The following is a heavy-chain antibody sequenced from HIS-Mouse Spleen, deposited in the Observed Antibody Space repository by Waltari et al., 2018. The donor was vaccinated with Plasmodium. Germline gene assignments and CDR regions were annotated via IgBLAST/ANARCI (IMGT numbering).Heavy chain of an antibody. V-gene: IGHV4-34*01. J-gene: IGHJ3*02. CDR3: ARGSRRSVVVAATYRNDAFDI. Sequence: QVQLQQWGAGLLKPSETLSLTCAAYGGSFHVYYWSWIPPPPGKGLEWIGEINHSGSTNYNPSLKSRVTIAVDTSKNQFSLKLSSVTAADTAVYYCARGSRRSVVVAATYRNDAFDIWGQGTMVTVSS. CDR2: INHSGST. CDR1: GGSFHVYY. D-gene: IGHD2-15*01.